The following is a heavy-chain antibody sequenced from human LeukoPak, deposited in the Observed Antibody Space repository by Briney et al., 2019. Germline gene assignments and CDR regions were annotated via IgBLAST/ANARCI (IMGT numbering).Heavy chain of an antibody. D-gene: IGHD3-22*01. CDR2: IYYSGST. J-gene: IGHJ3*02. Sequence: SETLSLTCTVSGGSISSYYWGWIRQPPGKGLEWIGSIYYSGSTYYNPSLKSRVTISVDTSKNQFSLKLSSVTAADTAVYYCARGGRPYDSSGYYYDAFDIWGQGTMVTVSS. V-gene: IGHV4-39*07. CDR1: GGSISSYY. CDR3: ARGGRPYDSSGYYYDAFDI.